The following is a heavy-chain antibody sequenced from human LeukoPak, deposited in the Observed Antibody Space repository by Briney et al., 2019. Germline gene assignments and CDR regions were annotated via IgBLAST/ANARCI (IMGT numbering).Heavy chain of an antibody. CDR1: GFTFSNYD. J-gene: IGHJ4*02. Sequence: PGRSLRLSCAASGFTFSNYDMHWVRQAPGKGLEWVAVTSYDGSNKYYADSVKGRFTISRDNSKNTLYLQMSSLRAEDTAVYYCVKDLLPRHGFDYWGQGTLVTVSS. D-gene: IGHD2-8*01. V-gene: IGHV3-30*18. CDR2: TSYDGSNK. CDR3: VKDLLPRHGFDY.